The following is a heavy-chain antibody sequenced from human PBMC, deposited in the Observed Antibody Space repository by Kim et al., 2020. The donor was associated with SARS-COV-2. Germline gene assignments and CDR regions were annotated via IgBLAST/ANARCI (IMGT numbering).Heavy chain of an antibody. CDR1: GFTFSSYG. J-gene: IGHJ4*02. CDR2: IWYDGSNK. D-gene: IGHD3-10*02. V-gene: IGHV3-33*06. Sequence: GGFLRLSCAASGFTFSSYGMHWVRQAPGKGLEWVAVIWYDGSNKYYADSVKGRFTISRDNSKNTLYLQMNSLRAEDTAVYYCAKDVPRAHYFDYWGQGTLVTVSS. CDR3: AKDVPRAHYFDY.